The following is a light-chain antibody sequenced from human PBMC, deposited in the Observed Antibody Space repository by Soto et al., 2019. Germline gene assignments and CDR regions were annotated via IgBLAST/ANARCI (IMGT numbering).Light chain of an antibody. CDR1: QSVSSSY. CDR2: DAS. CDR3: QQRSNWPLT. V-gene: IGKV3D-20*02. J-gene: IGKJ4*01. Sequence: EIVLTQSPGTLSLSPGERATLSCRASQSVSSSYLAWYQQKPGQAPRLLIYDASNRATGIPARFSGSGSGTDFTLTISSLEPEDFALYYCQQRSNWPLTFGGGTKVDIK.